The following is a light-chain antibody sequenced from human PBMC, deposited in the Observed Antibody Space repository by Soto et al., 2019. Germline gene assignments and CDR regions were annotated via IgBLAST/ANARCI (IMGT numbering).Light chain of an antibody. CDR3: QQYGNSPS. CDR2: GGS. CDR1: QRVSGSS. V-gene: IGKV3-20*01. J-gene: IGKJ2*01. Sequence: VLTQSPGTLSLSPGDRATLSCRASQRVSGSSLAWYQQKPGQAPRLLIYGGSNRATGVPDRFSGSGSGADFTLTISRLEPEDFAVYHGQQYGNSPSFGQGTKLEIK.